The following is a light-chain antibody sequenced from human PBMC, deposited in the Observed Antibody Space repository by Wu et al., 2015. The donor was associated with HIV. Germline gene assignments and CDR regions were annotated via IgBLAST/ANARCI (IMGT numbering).Light chain of an antibody. CDR1: RNINTW. CDR2: EAS. CDR3: QQYQTFWT. J-gene: IGKJ1*01. Sequence: DIQMTQSPSTLSASVGDRVTITCRASRNINTWLAWYQQKPGTAPKLLIYEASALENGVPSRFSGSGSGTEFTLTISSLQPDDFATYHCQQYQTFWTFGQGTKVEIK. V-gene: IGKV1-5*03.